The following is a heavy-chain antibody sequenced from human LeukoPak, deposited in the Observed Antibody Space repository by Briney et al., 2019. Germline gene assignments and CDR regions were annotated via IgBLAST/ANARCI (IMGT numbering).Heavy chain of an antibody. Sequence: PGGSLRLSCAASGFTFSSYAMSWVRQAPGKGLEWVSAISGSGGSTYYADSVKGRFTISRDNSKNTLYLQMNSLRAEDTAVYYCAKAYSSGYYVYGMDVWGQGTTVTVSS. CDR3: AKAYSSGYYVYGMDV. D-gene: IGHD3-22*01. CDR2: ISGSGGST. V-gene: IGHV3-23*01. CDR1: GFTFSSYA. J-gene: IGHJ6*02.